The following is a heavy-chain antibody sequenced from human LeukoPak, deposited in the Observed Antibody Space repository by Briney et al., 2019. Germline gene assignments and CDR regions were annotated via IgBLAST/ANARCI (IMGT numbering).Heavy chain of an antibody. Sequence: GGSLRLSCAASGFRFSAYGMYWVRQTPGKGLEWVAVISYEGSNEYYADSVKGRFTISRDNAKNTLYLQMNSLRAEDTAVYYCARDPPIVGATPRGRGYWGQGTLVTVSS. V-gene: IGHV3-30*03. CDR1: GFRFSAYG. CDR3: ARDPPIVGATPRGRGY. D-gene: IGHD1-26*01. J-gene: IGHJ4*02. CDR2: ISYEGSNE.